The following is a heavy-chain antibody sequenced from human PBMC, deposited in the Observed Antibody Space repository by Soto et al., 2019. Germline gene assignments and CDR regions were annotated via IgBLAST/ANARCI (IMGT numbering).Heavy chain of an antibody. Sequence: QVQLQESGPGLVKPSETLSLKCSVSGDSILSCCYYWTWIRQHPGKGLDWVGYIYSIGTTFYNPTLKSRVYISVPVSKNPCSLALTSAPAALSAAFYCARRTKSAPTARWFVALWGRGTLVPVSS. CDR2: IYSIGTT. J-gene: IGHJ2*01. CDR1: GDSILSCCYY. V-gene: IGHV4-31*03. CDR3: ARRTKSAPTARWFVAL.